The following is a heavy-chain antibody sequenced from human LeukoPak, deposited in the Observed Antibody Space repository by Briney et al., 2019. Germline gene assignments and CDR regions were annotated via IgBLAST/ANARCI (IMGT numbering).Heavy chain of an antibody. J-gene: IGHJ3*02. CDR1: GFTFSSYA. CDR3: ANNYDFWSGYLGDAFDI. V-gene: IGHV3-23*01. Sequence: GGSLRLSCAASGFTFSSYAMSWVRQAPGKGLEWVSTISDSGVSTYYADSVKGRFTISRDNSKNTLNLQMNSLRAEDTAVYYCANNYDFWSGYLGDAFDIWGQGTMVTVSS. CDR2: ISDSGVST. D-gene: IGHD3-3*01.